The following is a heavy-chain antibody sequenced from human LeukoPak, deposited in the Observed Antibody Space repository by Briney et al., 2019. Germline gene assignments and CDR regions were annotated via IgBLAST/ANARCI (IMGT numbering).Heavy chain of an antibody. J-gene: IGHJ4*02. CDR1: GYTFTSYG. V-gene: IGHV1-18*01. CDR2: ISAYNGNT. Sequence: ASVKVSCKASGYTFTSYGISWVRQAPGQGLEWMGWISAYNGNTNYAQKLQGRVTMTTDTSTSTAYMELRSLRSGDTAVYYCARVNVWGTMIVVPPHFDYWGQGTLVTVSS. D-gene: IGHD3-22*01. CDR3: ARVNVWGTMIVVPPHFDY.